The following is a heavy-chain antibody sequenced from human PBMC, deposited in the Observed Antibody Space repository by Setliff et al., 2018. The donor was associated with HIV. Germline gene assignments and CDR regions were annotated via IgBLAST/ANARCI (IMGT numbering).Heavy chain of an antibody. CDR1: GDTFSNYG. J-gene: IGHJ4*02. Sequence: KVSCKASGDTFSNYGLNWVRQAPGQGPEWMGGVIPILDITNYAQNFWGRLTISADESTSTTYMELKNLRSEDTAVYYCARSQGDYSGSGQDYNAISAFDKWGQGTLVTVSS. CDR2: VIPILDIT. V-gene: IGHV1-69*10. CDR3: ARSQGDYSGSGQDYNAISAFDK. D-gene: IGHD3-10*01.